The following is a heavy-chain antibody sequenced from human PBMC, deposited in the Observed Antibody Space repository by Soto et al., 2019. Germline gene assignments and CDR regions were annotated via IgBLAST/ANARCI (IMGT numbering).Heavy chain of an antibody. CDR3: ARDGGHYYYGMDV. CDR1: GGSISSYY. Sequence: QVQLQESGPGLVKPSETLSLTCTVSGGSISSYYWSWIRQPPGKGLEWIGYIYYSGSTNYTPSLKSRVTISVATSKNQFSLKLSSVTAADTAVYYCARDGGHYYYGMDVWGQGTTVTVSS. D-gene: IGHD6-25*01. J-gene: IGHJ6*02. V-gene: IGHV4-59*01. CDR2: IYYSGST.